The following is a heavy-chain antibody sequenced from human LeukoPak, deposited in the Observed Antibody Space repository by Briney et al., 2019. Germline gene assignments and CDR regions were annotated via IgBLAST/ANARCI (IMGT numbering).Heavy chain of an antibody. Sequence: ASVKVSCKASGYIFSDYYMHWVRQAPGQGLEWMGWINPDTDGTKYAQSFQDRVTLTRDTSTSTAFMEVTSLTSDDTAVYYCARMGAFTDIDYWGQGTLVTVSS. CDR1: GYIFSDYY. D-gene: IGHD3-9*01. V-gene: IGHV1-2*02. J-gene: IGHJ4*02. CDR2: INPDTDGT. CDR3: ARMGAFTDIDY.